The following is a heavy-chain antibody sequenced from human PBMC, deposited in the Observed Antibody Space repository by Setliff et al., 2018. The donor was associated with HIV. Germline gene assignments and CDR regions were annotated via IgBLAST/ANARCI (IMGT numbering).Heavy chain of an antibody. D-gene: IGHD5-12*01. CDR2: ISIYDGSEK. V-gene: IGHV3-30*04. J-gene: IGHJ4*02. Sequence: PGGSLRLSCAASGFIFSSYAMHWVRQAPGKGLEWVAVISIYDGSEKYYADSVKGRFTISRDNSKNMLYLEMNSLRAEDTAVYYCAKDPRAAVATICDYWGQGTLVTVSS. CDR1: GFIFSSYA. CDR3: AKDPRAAVATICDY.